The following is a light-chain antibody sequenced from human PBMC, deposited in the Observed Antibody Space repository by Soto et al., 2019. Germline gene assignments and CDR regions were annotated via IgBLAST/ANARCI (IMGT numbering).Light chain of an antibody. J-gene: IGKJ4*01. V-gene: IGKV3-20*01. CDR2: GAS. Sequence: EIVLTQSPGTLSLSPGERATLCFSAGQSVTSSSIAWHQQKPGQAPRLLIYGASSRATGIPDRFSASGSGTDFTLTISRLESEDSAVYYCQHYGSSPGLTFGGGTKVDIK. CDR3: QHYGSSPGLT. CDR1: QSVTSSS.